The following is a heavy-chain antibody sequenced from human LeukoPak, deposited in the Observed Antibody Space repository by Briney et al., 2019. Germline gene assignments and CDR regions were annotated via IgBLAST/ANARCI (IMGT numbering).Heavy chain of an antibody. D-gene: IGHD6-13*01. V-gene: IGHV3-30-3*01. J-gene: IGHJ6*02. CDR1: GFTFSSYA. CDR2: ISYDGSNK. Sequence: PGRSLRLSCAASGFTFSSYAMHWVRQAPGKGLEWVAVISYDGSNKFYADSVKGRFTISRDNSKNTLYLQMNSLRAEDTAVYYCAREMAAAGYYYYGMDVWGQGTTVTVSS. CDR3: AREMAAAGYYYYGMDV.